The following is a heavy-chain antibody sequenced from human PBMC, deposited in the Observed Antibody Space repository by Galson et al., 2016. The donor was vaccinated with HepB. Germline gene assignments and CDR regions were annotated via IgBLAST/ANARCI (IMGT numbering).Heavy chain of an antibody. V-gene: IGHV3-7*01. CDR1: GFTFSDHA. CDR2: IKQDGSEK. Sequence: SLRLSCAASGFTFSDHAMSWVRQAPGRGLEWVANIKQDGSEKYYLDSVKGRFTISRDNAKNSLSLQMNSLRVEDTAVYYCARDSWDIVVVSPAMFTFDIWGQGTMVTVSS. J-gene: IGHJ3*02. D-gene: IGHD2-2*01. CDR3: ARDSWDIVVVSPAMFTFDI.